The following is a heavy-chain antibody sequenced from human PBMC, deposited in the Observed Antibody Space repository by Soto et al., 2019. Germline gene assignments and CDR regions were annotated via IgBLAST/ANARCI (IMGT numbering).Heavy chain of an antibody. Sequence: QLQLQESGPGLVKPSETLSLTCTVSGGSISSSSYYWGWIRQPPGKGLEWIGSIYYSGSTYYNPSLKSRVTISVDTSTIQFARKLSSVTAADTAVYYCARHVLVPAAIGGMDVWGQGTTVTVSS. D-gene: IGHD2-2*02. J-gene: IGHJ6*02. CDR2: IYYSGST. V-gene: IGHV4-39*01. CDR1: GGSISSSSYY. CDR3: ARHVLVPAAIGGMDV.